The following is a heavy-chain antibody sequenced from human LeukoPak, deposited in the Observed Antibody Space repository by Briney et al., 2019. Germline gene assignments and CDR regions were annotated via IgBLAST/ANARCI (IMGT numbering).Heavy chain of an antibody. CDR2: IGDTDNRA. D-gene: IGHD5-24*01. CDR1: GFTFRSYA. CDR3: AREMATAYY. J-gene: IGHJ4*02. Sequence: GGSLRLSCAASGFTFRSYAMTWVRQAPGKGLEWLSGIGDTDNRAYYAASVKGRFTISRDNSKNTLYLQMNSLRAEDTAVYYCAREMATAYYWGQGTLVTVSS. V-gene: IGHV3-23*01.